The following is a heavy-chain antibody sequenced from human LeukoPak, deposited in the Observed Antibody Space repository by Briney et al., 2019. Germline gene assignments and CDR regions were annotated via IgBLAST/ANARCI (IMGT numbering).Heavy chain of an antibody. CDR1: GYTFTSYY. Sequence: SVKVSCKASGYTFTSYYMHWVRQAPRQGLEWMGIINPSGGSTSYAQKFQGRVTMTRDTSTRPVYMEISSLRSEDTAVYYCARDRGIVVVPAAMVEGGWFDPWGQGTLVTVSS. D-gene: IGHD2-2*01. J-gene: IGHJ5*02. CDR3: ARDRGIVVVPAAMVEGGWFDP. CDR2: INPSGGST. V-gene: IGHV1-46*01.